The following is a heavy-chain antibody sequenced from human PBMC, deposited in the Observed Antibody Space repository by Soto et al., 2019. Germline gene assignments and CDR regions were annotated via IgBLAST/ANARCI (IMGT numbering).Heavy chain of an antibody. CDR1: GYSFTSYW. V-gene: IGHV5-10-1*01. CDR3: AKLAAAGYYYYGMDV. D-gene: IGHD6-25*01. J-gene: IGHJ6*02. CDR2: IDPSDSYT. Sequence: PGESLKSSCKGSGYSFTSYWISWVRQMPGKGLEWMGRIDPSDSYTNYSPSFQGHVTISADKSISTAYLQWSSLKASDTAMYYCAKLAAAGYYYYGMDVWGQGTTVPVSS.